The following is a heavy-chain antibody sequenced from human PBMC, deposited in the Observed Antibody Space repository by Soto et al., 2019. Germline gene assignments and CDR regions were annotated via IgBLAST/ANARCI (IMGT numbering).Heavy chain of an antibody. CDR1: GGSISSYY. V-gene: IGHV4-59*01. D-gene: IGHD4-17*01. Sequence: PSETLSLTCTVSGGSISSYYWSWIRQPPGKGLEWIGYIYYSGSTNYNPSLKSRVTISVDTSKNQFSLKLSSVTAADTAVYYCARVGPTVTTQDYYYYMDVWGKGTTVTVSS. CDR3: ARVGPTVTTQDYYYYMDV. J-gene: IGHJ6*03. CDR2: IYYSGST.